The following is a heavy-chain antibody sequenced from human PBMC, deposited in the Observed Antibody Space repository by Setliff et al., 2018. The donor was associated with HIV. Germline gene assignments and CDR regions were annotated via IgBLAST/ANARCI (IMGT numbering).Heavy chain of an antibody. V-gene: IGHV4-34*01. J-gene: IGHJ6*03. D-gene: IGHD2-15*01. Sequence: SETLSLTCAVYGGSFNGYSWTWIRQPPGKGLEWSGEINHSGRTNYNPSLKSRVTISVDTSKNQFSLKLRSLTAADTAMYYCARVSITYWYSIPTFYYYYMDVWAKGPRSPSP. CDR1: GGSFNGYS. CDR2: INHSGRT. CDR3: ARVSITYWYSIPTFYYYYMDV.